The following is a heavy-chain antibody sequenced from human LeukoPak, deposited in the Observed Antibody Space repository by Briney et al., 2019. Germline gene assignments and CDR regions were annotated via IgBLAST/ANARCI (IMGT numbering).Heavy chain of an antibody. Sequence: SVTVSCKGSGGTFSSYAISWVRQAPGQGLEWMGGIIPIFGTANYAQKFQGRVTITADESTSTAYMELSSLRSEDTAVYYCARGMSVGYCSSTSCRTYYYYYMDVWGKGTTVTVSS. CDR2: IIPIFGTA. CDR1: GGTFSSYA. CDR3: ARGMSVGYCSSTSCRTYYYYYMDV. V-gene: IGHV1-69*01. D-gene: IGHD2-2*01. J-gene: IGHJ6*03.